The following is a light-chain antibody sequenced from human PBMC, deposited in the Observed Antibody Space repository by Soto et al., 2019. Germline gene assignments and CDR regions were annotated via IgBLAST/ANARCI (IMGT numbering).Light chain of an antibody. J-gene: IGKJ3*01. V-gene: IGKV1-12*01. CDR3: QQGNSFPL. Sequence: DSQMTQSPSSVSASVGDRVTIACRASQAISTWLAWYQQQPGKAPKLLIFAASSLQSGVPSRFSGSGSGTDFTLTISSLQPEDFATYYCQQGNSFPLFGPGTKVHI. CDR1: QAISTW. CDR2: AAS.